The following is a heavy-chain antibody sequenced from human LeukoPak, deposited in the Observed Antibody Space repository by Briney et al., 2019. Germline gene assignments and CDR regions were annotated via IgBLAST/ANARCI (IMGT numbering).Heavy chain of an antibody. D-gene: IGHD6-19*01. V-gene: IGHV1-18*04. J-gene: IGHJ4*02. Sequence: ASVKVSCKASGYTFTSYGISWVRQAPGQGLEWMGWISAYNGNTNYAQKLQGRVTMTTDTSTSTAYMELRSLRSDDTAVYYCARALRFNSSGYNGYWGQGTLVTVSS. CDR3: ARALRFNSSGYNGY. CDR2: ISAYNGNT. CDR1: GYTFTSYG.